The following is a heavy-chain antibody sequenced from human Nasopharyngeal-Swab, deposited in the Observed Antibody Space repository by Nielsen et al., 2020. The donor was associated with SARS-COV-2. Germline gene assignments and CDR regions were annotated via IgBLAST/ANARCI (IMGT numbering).Heavy chain of an antibody. CDR3: ARDYLSGNGAWAHGLLN. V-gene: IGHV3-30*03. D-gene: IGHD3-9*01. CDR1: GFTFSSYG. J-gene: IGHJ4*02. Sequence: GESLKISCAASGFTFSSYGMHWVRQAPGKGLEWVAVISYDGSNKYYADSVKGRFTISRDNSQNTVYLQMNSLRVEDTALYYCARDYLSGNGAWAHGLLNWGQGTLVTVSS. CDR2: ISYDGSNK.